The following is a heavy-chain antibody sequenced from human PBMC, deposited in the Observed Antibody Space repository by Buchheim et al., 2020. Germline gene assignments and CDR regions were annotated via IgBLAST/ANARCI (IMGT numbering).Heavy chain of an antibody. CDR2: IKEDGSEA. V-gene: IGHV3-7*01. Sequence: EVQLVESGGGLVQPGGSLRLSCAASGFTFSNYWMSWVRQAPGKGLEWVANIKEDGSEAYYVDSVKGRFTISRDNAKNSLFLKMTSLRAEDTALYYCATHGIKVGGLDYWGQGTL. CDR3: ATHGIKVGGLDY. D-gene: IGHD6-19*01. CDR1: GFTFSNYW. J-gene: IGHJ4*02.